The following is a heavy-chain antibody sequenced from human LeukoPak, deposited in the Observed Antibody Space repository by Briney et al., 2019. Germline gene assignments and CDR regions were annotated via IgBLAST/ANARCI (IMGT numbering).Heavy chain of an antibody. V-gene: IGHV3-74*01. J-gene: IGHJ4*02. CDR1: GFTFSDFW. Sequence: GGSLRLSCSASGFTFSDFWMHWVRQAPGKGLVWVSRINSGGTVTNYAGSVKGRFTISRDNAKNSLYLQMNSLRAEDTAVYYCARVEWLQLHYFDYWGQGTLVTVSS. CDR3: ARVEWLQLHYFDY. CDR2: INSGGTVT. D-gene: IGHD5-24*01.